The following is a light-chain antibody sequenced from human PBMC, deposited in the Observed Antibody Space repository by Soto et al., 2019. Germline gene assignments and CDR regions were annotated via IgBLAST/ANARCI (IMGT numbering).Light chain of an antibody. CDR2: GAS. J-gene: IGKJ2*01. CDR3: QQSYSTLPYT. Sequence: DIQMTQSPSSLSASGGDRVTITCRASQSIRNFLNWYQQKPGKAPKLLIYGASSLQSGVPSRFSGSGSGTDFTLTISSLQPEDFATYYCQQSYSTLPYTFGQGNKVEI. V-gene: IGKV1-39*01. CDR1: QSIRNF.